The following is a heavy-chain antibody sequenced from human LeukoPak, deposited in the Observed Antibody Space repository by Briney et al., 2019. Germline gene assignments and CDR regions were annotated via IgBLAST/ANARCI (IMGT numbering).Heavy chain of an antibody. CDR1: GGSISSGSYY. Sequence: PSETLSLTCTVPGGSISSGSYYWSWIRQPAGKGLEWIGRIYTSGSTNYNPSLKSRVTISVDTSKNQFSLKLSSVTAADTAVYYCARGIAAAGTHLDYWGQGTLVTVSS. D-gene: IGHD6-13*01. V-gene: IGHV4-61*02. CDR2: IYTSGST. J-gene: IGHJ4*02. CDR3: ARGIAAAGTHLDY.